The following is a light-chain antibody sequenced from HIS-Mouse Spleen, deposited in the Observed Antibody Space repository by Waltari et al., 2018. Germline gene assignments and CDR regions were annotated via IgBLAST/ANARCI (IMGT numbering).Light chain of an antibody. J-gene: IGLJ2*01. CDR3: SSYAGSNNLV. Sequence: QSALTQPPSASGSPGQSVTISCTATSSDVGGYNYVSWYQQHPGKAPKLMIYEVSKRPSGVPARFSGSKSGNTASQTVSGLQAEDEADYYCSSYAGSNNLVFGGGTKLTVL. CDR1: SSDVGGYNY. V-gene: IGLV2-8*01. CDR2: EVS.